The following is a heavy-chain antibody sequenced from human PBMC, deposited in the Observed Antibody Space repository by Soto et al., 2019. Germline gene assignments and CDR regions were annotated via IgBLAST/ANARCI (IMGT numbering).Heavy chain of an antibody. CDR1: GFTFSSYG. CDR2: ISYDGSNK. Sequence: QVQLVESGGGVVQPGRSLRLSCAASGFTFSSYGMHWVRQAPGKGLEWVAVISYDGSNKYYADSVKGRLTISRDNSKNTLYLKMNSLRAEDTAVYYCGKDRSGYASPLDYWGQGTLVTVSS. J-gene: IGHJ4*02. V-gene: IGHV3-30*18. D-gene: IGHD5-12*01. CDR3: GKDRSGYASPLDY.